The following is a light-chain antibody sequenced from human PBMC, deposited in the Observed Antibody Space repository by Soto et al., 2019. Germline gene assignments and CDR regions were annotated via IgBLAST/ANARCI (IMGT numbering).Light chain of an antibody. CDR1: SSDVGTFNL. CDR3: SSFAGTNSFV. J-gene: IGLJ1*01. V-gene: IGLV2-14*02. CDR2: EGT. Sequence: QSALTQPASVSGFLGQSITMSCTGSSSDVGTFNLVSWFQQHPGKAPKLLIFEGTKRPSGVPDRIFGSKSYTTASLTVSGLQAEDEADYYCSSFAGTNSFVFGTGTKLTVL.